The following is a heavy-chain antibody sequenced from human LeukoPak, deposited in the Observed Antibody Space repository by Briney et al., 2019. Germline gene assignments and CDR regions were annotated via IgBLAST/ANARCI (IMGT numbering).Heavy chain of an antibody. Sequence: GGSLRLSCAASGFTFSSYSINWVRQAPGKGLEWVSFISSSSNYRYYADSVKGRFTISRDNAKNSLYLQMASLRAEDTAAYCAASDHLYCSFTGCHIDYWGQGTLVTVSS. D-gene: IGHD2-2*01. V-gene: IGHV3-21*03. CDR1: GFTFSSYS. J-gene: IGHJ4*02. CDR2: ISSSSNYR. CDR3: ASDHLYCSFTGCHIDY.